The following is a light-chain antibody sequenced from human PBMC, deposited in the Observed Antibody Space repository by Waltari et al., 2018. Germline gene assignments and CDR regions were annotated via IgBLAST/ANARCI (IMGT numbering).Light chain of an antibody. CDR1: PSVGRT. CDR2: GAS. Sequence: EIVLTPSPGPLASSPGERATLSCRTSPSVGRTLAWYQQKPGQAPRLLIYGASIRATGIPDRFSGSGSGTDFSLTISRLEPEDFAVYYCQHYVRLPVTFGQGTKVEIK. V-gene: IGKV3-20*01. J-gene: IGKJ1*01. CDR3: QHYVRLPVT.